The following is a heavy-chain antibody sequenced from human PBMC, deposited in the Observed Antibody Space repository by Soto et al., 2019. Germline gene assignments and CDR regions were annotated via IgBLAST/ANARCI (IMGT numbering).Heavy chain of an antibody. CDR2: INGGNGNT. D-gene: IGHD3-10*01. V-gene: IGHV1-3*01. CDR1: GNTVPNYA. CDR3: ARVNYYASGSEFNYGLDV. Sequence: ASVKVSCKASGNTVPNYAIHWVRQAPGQRLEWMGWINGGNGNTNYSEHFQGRVTMTRDTSISTAYMQLSRLTSDDTAVYYCARVNYYASGSEFNYGLDVWGQGTTVTVSS. J-gene: IGHJ6*02.